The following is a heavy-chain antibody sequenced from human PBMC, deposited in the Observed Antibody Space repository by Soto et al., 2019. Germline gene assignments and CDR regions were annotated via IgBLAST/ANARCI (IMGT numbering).Heavy chain of an antibody. J-gene: IGHJ6*02. V-gene: IGHV3-33*01. CDR2: IWYDGSNK. Sequence: GGSLRLSCAASGFTFSSYGMHWVRQAPGKGLEWVAVIWYDGSNKYYADSVKGRFTISRDNSKNTLYLQMNSLRAEDTAVYYCARDRVDIVLVPAAISYYYGMDVWGQGTTVTVSS. CDR3: ARDRVDIVLVPAAISYYYGMDV. CDR1: GFTFSSYG. D-gene: IGHD2-2*03.